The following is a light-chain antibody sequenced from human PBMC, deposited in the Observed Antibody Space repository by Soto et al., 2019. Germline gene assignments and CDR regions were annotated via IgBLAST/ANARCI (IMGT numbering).Light chain of an antibody. Sequence: VLTQSPGTLSLSPGERAALSCRASESVSGSYIAWYQQKVGQSPMLLIYGASNRATGIPDRFSGSGSGTDFTLTISRLEPEDFAMYYCQQYGRTFGLGTKVDIK. J-gene: IGKJ1*01. CDR3: QQYGRT. V-gene: IGKV3-20*01. CDR2: GAS. CDR1: ESVSGSY.